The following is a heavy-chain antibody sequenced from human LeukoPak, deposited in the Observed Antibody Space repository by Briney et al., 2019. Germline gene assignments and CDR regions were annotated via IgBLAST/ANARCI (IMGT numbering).Heavy chain of an antibody. D-gene: IGHD2-21*01. V-gene: IGHV3-30*03. CDR2: ISYDGSNK. Sequence: GGSLSLSCVASGFSFSDYSMNWVRQASGKGLEWVAVISYDGSNKYYADSVKGRFTISRDNSKNTLYLQMNSLRAEDTAVYYCASLPLRDSNDAFDIWGQGTMVTVSS. CDR1: GFSFSDYS. J-gene: IGHJ3*02. CDR3: ASLPLRDSNDAFDI.